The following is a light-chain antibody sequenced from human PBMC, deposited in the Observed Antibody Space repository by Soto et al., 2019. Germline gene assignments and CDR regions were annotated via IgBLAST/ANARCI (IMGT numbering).Light chain of an antibody. J-gene: IGKJ5*01. CDR3: QQRSNWPT. Sequence: DIVLTQSPGPLSLSPGERATFSCRASQNVNNFLAWYQQKPGQAPRLLIYDASNRATGIPARFSGSGSGTDFTLTISSLESEDFAIYYCQQRSNWPTFGQGTRLEIK. V-gene: IGKV3-11*01. CDR1: QNVNNF. CDR2: DAS.